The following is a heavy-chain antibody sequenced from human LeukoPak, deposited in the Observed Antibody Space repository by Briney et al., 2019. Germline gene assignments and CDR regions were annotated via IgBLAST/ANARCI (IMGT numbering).Heavy chain of an antibody. CDR2: ISYDGSNK. CDR1: GFTFSSYG. J-gene: IGHJ5*02. CDR3: AKGYCSSTSCYTGWFDP. Sequence: GGSLRLSCAASGFTFSSYGMHWVRQATGKGLEWVAVISYDGSNKYYADSVKGRFTISRDNSKNTLYLQMNNLRAEDTAVYYCAKGYCSSTSCYTGWFDPWGQGTLVTVSS. V-gene: IGHV3-30*18. D-gene: IGHD2-2*02.